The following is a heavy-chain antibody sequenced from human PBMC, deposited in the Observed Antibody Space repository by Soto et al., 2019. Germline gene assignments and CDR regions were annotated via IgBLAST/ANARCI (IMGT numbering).Heavy chain of an antibody. D-gene: IGHD3-3*01. V-gene: IGHV1-69*13. CDR2: IIPTFGTA. Sequence: SVKVSCKASGGTFSSYAISWVRQAPGQGLEWMGGIIPTFGTANYAQKFQGRVTITADESTSTAYMELSSLRSEDTAVYYCARDYDFWSGYGPNGMDVWGQGTTVTVSS. J-gene: IGHJ6*02. CDR1: GGTFSSYA. CDR3: ARDYDFWSGYGPNGMDV.